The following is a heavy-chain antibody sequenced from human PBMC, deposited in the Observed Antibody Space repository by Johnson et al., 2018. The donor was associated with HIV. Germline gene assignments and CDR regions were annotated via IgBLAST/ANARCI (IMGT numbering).Heavy chain of an antibody. CDR1: GFTFSSYA. CDR3: ARERGYSSVLWKLSEDAFDI. Sequence: EKLVESGGGLVQPGGSLRLSCAASGFTFSSYAMSWVRQAPGTWLEWVSAISGSGGSTYYAESVKGRFTLPRDTSKNTLYLQIKSLRAEDTAVYYCARERGYSSVLWKLSEDAFDIWGQGTMVTVSS. CDR2: ISGSGGST. J-gene: IGHJ3*02. D-gene: IGHD6-19*01. V-gene: IGHV3-23*04.